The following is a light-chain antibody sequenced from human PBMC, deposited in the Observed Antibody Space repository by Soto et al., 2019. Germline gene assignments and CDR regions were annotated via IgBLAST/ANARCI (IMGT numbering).Light chain of an antibody. J-gene: IGKJ1*01. V-gene: IGKV3-20*01. CDR2: GAS. Sequence: EIVLTQSPGTLSLSPGERATLSCRASQNVDSNSLAWYQQKPGQAPRIIIFGASGRATGIPDRFSGSGSGTDFTLTISRLEPEDFAVYYCQQYGSLSWTFGQGTKV. CDR3: QQYGSLSWT. CDR1: QNVDSNS.